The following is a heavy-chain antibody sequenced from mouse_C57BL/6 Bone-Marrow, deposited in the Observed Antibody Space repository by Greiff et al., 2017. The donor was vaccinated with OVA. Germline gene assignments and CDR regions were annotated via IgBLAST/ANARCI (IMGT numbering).Heavy chain of an antibody. Sequence: QVHVKQSGAELVKPGASVKLSCKASGYTFTSYWMHWVKQRPGQGLEWIGMIHPNSGSTNYNEKFKSKATLTVDKSSSTAYMQLSSLTSEDSAIYYCARFDYYGSNFQYYFDYWGQGTTLTVSS. CDR1: GYTFTSYW. J-gene: IGHJ2*01. V-gene: IGHV1-64*01. CDR3: ARFDYYGSNFQYYFDY. D-gene: IGHD1-1*01. CDR2: IHPNSGST.